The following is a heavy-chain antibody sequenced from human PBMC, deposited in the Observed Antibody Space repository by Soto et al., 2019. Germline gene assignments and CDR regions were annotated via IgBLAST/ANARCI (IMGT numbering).Heavy chain of an antibody. CDR3: ARDWMYYYYYLDV. J-gene: IGHJ6*03. D-gene: IGHD2-2*03. CDR2: INAGNGNT. Sequence: EASAKVSCKASGYTFTSYAMHWVRQAPGQRLEWMGWINAGNGNTKYSQKFQGRVTITRDTSASTAYMELSSLRSEDLAVYYCARDWMYYYYYLDVWGKGTSVTVSS. V-gene: IGHV1-3*01. CDR1: GYTFTSYA.